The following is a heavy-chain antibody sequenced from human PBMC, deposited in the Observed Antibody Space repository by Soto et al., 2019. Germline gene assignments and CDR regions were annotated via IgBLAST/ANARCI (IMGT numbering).Heavy chain of an antibody. V-gene: IGHV2-5*02. D-gene: IGHD6-19*01. CDR2: IYWDDDK. CDR1: GFSLSTSGVG. CDR3: AHRRGIAVAVKSGDWFDP. J-gene: IGHJ5*02. Sequence: QITLKESGPTLVKPTQTLTLTCTFSGFSLSTSGVGVGWIRQPAGKALEWLALIYWDDDKRYSPSLKSRLTITKDTSKNQVVLTMTNMDPVDTATYYCAHRRGIAVAVKSGDWFDPWGQGTLVTVSS.